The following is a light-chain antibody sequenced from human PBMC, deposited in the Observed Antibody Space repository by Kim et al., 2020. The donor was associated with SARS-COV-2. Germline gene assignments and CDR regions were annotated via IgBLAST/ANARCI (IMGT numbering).Light chain of an antibody. CDR1: QTISNY. CDR3: QQSYSTLYT. J-gene: IGKJ2*01. CDR2: GAS. Sequence: DIQMTQSPSSLSASVGDRVTITCRASQTISNYLNWYQQKPGEAPKVLVSGASSLQSGVPSRFSGSGSGTDFTLTIRSLQPEDVATYYCQQSYSTLYTFGQGTKLEI. V-gene: IGKV1-39*01.